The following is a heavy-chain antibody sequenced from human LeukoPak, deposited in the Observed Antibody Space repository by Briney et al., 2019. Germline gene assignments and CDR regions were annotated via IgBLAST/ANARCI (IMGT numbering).Heavy chain of an antibody. V-gene: IGHV4-34*01. J-gene: IGHJ4*02. CDR2: INHSGST. CDR1: GGSFSGYY. Sequence: SETLSLTCAVYGGSFSGYYWSWIRQPPGKGLEWIGEINHSGSTNYNSSLKSRVTISVDTSKNQFSLKLSSVTAADTAVYYCARGEFTIFGVVIIGGSYFDYWGQGTLVTVSS. CDR3: ARGEFTIFGVVIIGGSYFDY. D-gene: IGHD3-3*01.